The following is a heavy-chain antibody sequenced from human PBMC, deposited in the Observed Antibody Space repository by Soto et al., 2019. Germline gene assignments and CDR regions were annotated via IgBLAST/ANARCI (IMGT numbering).Heavy chain of an antibody. Sequence: LRLSCAGSVFIVSSYYMSWVRQAPGKGLEWISVIYSGGSTYYADSVKGRFTISRDNSENTLYLQLNSLRVEDTAVYYCAKSGGNGWFADAFDVWGQGTMVTVSS. V-gene: IGHV3-53*01. CDR2: IYSGGST. D-gene: IGHD6-19*01. CDR1: VFIVSSYY. J-gene: IGHJ3*01. CDR3: AKSGGNGWFADAFDV.